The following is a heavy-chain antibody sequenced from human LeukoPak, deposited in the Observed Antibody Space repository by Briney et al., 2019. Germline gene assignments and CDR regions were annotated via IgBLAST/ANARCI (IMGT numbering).Heavy chain of an antibody. J-gene: IGHJ5*02. CDR3: ARRSGRTPKDFDP. V-gene: IGHV4-39*01. CDR2: IYYTVST. D-gene: IGHD6-25*01. Sequence: PSVTLSLTCAVSGDSISSGTYYWGWIRQSPGKGLEWIGTIYYTVSTYYNPSLKSRVTISVDTSKNQFSLKLSSVTAADTAVYYCARRSGRTPKDFDPWGQGTLVTVS. CDR1: GDSISSGTYY.